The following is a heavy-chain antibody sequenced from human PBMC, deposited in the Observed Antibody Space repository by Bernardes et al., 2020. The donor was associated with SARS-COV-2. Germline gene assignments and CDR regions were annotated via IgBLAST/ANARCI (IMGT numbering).Heavy chain of an antibody. CDR2: INHSGST. D-gene: IGHD3-10*01. CDR3: ARERIGGGWADY. V-gene: IGHV4-34*01. J-gene: IGHJ4*02. CDR1: GGSFSGYY. Sequence: SEPLSLTCAVYGGSFSGYYWSWIRQPPGKGLEWIGEINHSGSTNYNPSLKSRVTISVDTSKNQFSLKLSSVTAADTAVYYCARERIGGGWADYWGQGTLVTVSS.